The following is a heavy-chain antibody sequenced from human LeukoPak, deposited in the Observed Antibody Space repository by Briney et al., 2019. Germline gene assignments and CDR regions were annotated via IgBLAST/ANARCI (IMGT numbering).Heavy chain of an antibody. CDR1: GFTFRSYA. CDR2: ISGSGGST. V-gene: IGHV3-23*01. J-gene: IGHJ4*02. Sequence: GGSLRLSCAASGFTFRSYAMTWVRQAPGKGLEWVPAISGSGGSTYYADSVKGRFTISRDNSKNTLYLQMNSLRAEDTAVYYCAKDEGRGYSYGWDYWGQGTLVTVSS. CDR3: AKDEGRGYSYGWDY. D-gene: IGHD5-18*01.